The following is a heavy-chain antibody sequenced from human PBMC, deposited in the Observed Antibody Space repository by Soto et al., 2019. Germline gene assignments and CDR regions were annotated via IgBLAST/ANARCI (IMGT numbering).Heavy chain of an antibody. Sequence: QVQLVESGGGVVQPGRSLRLSCAASGFTFSSYGMHWVRQAPGKGLEWVAVIWYDGSNKDYADSVKGRFTISRDNSKNPLYLQMNSVGAADTAVYYCARVPGWGGYSYGYGGENYWGQGTLVTVSS. D-gene: IGHD5-18*01. V-gene: IGHV3-33*01. J-gene: IGHJ4*02. CDR2: IWYDGSNK. CDR1: GFTFSSYG. CDR3: ARVPGWGGYSYGYGGENY.